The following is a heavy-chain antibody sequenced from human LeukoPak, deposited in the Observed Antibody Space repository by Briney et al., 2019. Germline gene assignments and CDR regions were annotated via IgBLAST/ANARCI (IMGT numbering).Heavy chain of an antibody. J-gene: IGHJ4*02. CDR1: GFTFSSYG. D-gene: IGHD5-24*01. V-gene: IGHV3-30*18. CDR3: AKVGCSRDGYNCPNY. CDR2: ISYDGSNK. Sequence: GRSLRLSCAASGFTFSSYGMHWVRQAPGKGLEWVAVISYDGSNKYYADSVKGRFTISRDNSKNTLYLQMNSLRAEDTAVYYCAKVGCSRDGYNCPNYWGQGTLVTVSS.